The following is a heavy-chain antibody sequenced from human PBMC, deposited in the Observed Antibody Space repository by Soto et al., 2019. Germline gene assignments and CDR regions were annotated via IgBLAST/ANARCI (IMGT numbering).Heavy chain of an antibody. CDR2: IFNIGST. CDR3: ARSMVLES. V-gene: IGHV4-59*02. CDR1: GGSVRDHHY. D-gene: IGHD2-8*02. J-gene: IGHJ5*02. Sequence: SETVSRTCTVSGGSVRDHHYWSWIRQAPWKGLEWIGYIFNIGSTKYNPSLKSRVTMSVDKSKNQFSLKLSSVTAADTAVYYCARSMVLESWAQGTMVTVSS.